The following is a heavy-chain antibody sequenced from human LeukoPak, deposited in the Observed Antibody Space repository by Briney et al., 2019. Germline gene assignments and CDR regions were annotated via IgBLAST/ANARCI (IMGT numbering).Heavy chain of an antibody. J-gene: IGHJ4*02. V-gene: IGHV3-7*01. CDR2: IKQDGSEK. Sequence: GGSLRLSCAASGFTFSNAWMSWVRQAPGEGLEWVANIKQDGSEKYYVDSVKGRFTISRDNAKNSLYLQMNSLRAEDTAVYYCASEIIFGSFDYWGQGTLVTVSS. CDR3: ASEIIFGSFDY. D-gene: IGHD3-3*01. CDR1: GFTFSNAW.